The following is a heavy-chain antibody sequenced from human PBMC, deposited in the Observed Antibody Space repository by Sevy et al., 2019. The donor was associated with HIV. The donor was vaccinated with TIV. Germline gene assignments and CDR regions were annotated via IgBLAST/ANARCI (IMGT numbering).Heavy chain of an antibody. D-gene: IGHD5-12*01. Sequence: GSLRLSCAASGFTFSNYNMNWVRQAPGKGLEYIGYIYYTGSTYYNPSLKSRVTISIDTSKNQFSLRLTSVTAADTAMYYCARAPPVRSGDDSLNWFDPWGQGTLVTVSS. V-gene: IGHV4-59*01. CDR1: GFTFSNYN. J-gene: IGHJ5*02. CDR2: IYYTGST. CDR3: ARAPPVRSGDDSLNWFDP.